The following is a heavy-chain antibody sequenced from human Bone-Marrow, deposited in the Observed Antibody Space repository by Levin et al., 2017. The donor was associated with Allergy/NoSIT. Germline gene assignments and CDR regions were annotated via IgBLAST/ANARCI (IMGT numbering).Heavy chain of an antibody. D-gene: IGHD3-10*01. J-gene: IGHJ4*02. V-gene: IGHV3-43D*03. Sequence: GESLKISCAASGFIFDDYAMHWVRQAPGKGLEWVSLVSWDGGSAYYADSVKGRFTISRDNSKNSLYLQMHTLRAEDTALYYCAKDKLSHAPSGIDYWGQGTLVTVSS. CDR1: GFIFDDYA. CDR3: AKDKLSHAPSGIDY. CDR2: VSWDGGSA.